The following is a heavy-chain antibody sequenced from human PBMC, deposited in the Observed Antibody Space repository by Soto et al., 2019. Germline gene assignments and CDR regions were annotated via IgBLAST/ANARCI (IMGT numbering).Heavy chain of an antibody. Sequence: EVQLVESGGGLVKPGGSLRVSCAASGFTFNNAWMSWVRQAXXXXXXXVGRXKSKTDGGTTDYAAPVKGRFTISRDDSKNTLYLQMNSLKSEDTAVYYCTTGGXXXXXXXXXXLXQGYWGQGTLVTVSS. CDR1: GFTFNNAW. CDR2: XKSKTDGGTT. CDR3: TTGGXXXXXXXXXXLXQGY. V-gene: IGHV3-15*01. J-gene: IGHJ4*02.